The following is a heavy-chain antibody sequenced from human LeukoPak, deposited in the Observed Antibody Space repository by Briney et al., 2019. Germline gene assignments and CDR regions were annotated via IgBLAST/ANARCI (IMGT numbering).Heavy chain of an antibody. V-gene: IGHV3-48*01. Sequence: GGSLRLSCAASGFTFSSHAMNWVRQAPGKGLEWVSYISISSSSVYYADSVKGRFTISRDNSKNTLYLQMNSLRAEDTAVYYCAKGTYCGGDCYFFDHWGQGTLVTVSS. D-gene: IGHD2-21*01. CDR2: ISISSSSV. J-gene: IGHJ4*02. CDR3: AKGTYCGGDCYFFDH. CDR1: GFTFSSHA.